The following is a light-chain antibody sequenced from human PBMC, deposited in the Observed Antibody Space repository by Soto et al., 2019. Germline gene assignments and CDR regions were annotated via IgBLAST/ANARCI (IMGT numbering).Light chain of an antibody. V-gene: IGKV1-39*01. CDR3: QQTYSTPPLT. CDR2: VAS. CDR1: QTIGTY. J-gene: IGKJ4*01. Sequence: DIQMTQSPSSLSASVGDRVTITCRANQTIGTYLSWYQQKPGKAPVLLISVASSLQSGVPSRFSGSRSGTDFTLTINSLQPEDFATYYCQQTYSTPPLTVGGGTKVDIK.